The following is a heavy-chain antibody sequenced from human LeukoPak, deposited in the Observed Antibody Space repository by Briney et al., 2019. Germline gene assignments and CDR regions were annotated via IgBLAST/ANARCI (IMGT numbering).Heavy chain of an antibody. CDR3: ARIVYYYDSSGYYGEAFDI. D-gene: IGHD3-22*01. CDR1: GGSISSGGYS. J-gene: IGHJ3*02. CDR2: IYHSGST. Sequence: PSQTLSLTCAVSGGSISSGGYSWSWIRQPPGTGLEWIGYIYHSGSTYYNPSLKSRVTISVDRSKNQFSLKLSSVTAADTAVYYCARIVYYYDSSGYYGEAFDIWGQGTMVTVSS. V-gene: IGHV4-30-2*01.